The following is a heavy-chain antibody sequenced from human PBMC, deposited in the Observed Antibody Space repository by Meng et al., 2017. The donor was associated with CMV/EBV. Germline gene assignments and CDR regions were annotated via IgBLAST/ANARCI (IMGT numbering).Heavy chain of an antibody. CDR1: GFTFSSYS. CDR3: ARVAVPSGQPHYYDSSGYYLKGLLDY. J-gene: IGHJ4*02. CDR2: ISSSSSYI. D-gene: IGHD3-22*01. V-gene: IGHV3-21*01. Sequence: GGSLRLSCAASGFTFSSYSMNWVRQAPGKGLEWVSSISSSSSYIYYADSVKGRFTISRDNAKNSLYLQMNSLRAEDTAVYYCARVAVPSGQPHYYDSSGYYLKGLLDYWGQGTLVTVSS.